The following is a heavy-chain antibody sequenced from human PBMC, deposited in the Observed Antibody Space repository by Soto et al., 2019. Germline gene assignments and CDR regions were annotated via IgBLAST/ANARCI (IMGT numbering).Heavy chain of an antibody. D-gene: IGHD1-1*01. Sequence: GGSLRLSCAASGFNFSRYAMHWVRQAPGKGLDWVALIWYDGGRKNYADSVKGRCTISRDNSKNTMHLEMNSLRAEDTALYYCARGPAYNWNDDVGTLDYWGKGTLVTVSS. CDR1: GFNFSRYA. CDR2: IWYDGGRK. CDR3: ARGPAYNWNDDVGTLDY. J-gene: IGHJ4*02. V-gene: IGHV3-33*01.